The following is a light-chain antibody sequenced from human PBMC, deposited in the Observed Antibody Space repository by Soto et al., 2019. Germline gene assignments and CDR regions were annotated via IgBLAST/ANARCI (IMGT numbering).Light chain of an antibody. CDR3: QVWDYSVDHPI. J-gene: IGLJ1*01. Sequence: SYDLTQPPSVSVAPGKTATITCGGDNIGSKSVHWYQQKPGQAPVLVIYYDRDRPSGIPERFSGSNSGNTATLTINRVEAGDEADYSCQVWDYSVDHPIFGTGTKVTVL. CDR1: NIGSKS. CDR2: YDR. V-gene: IGLV3-21*04.